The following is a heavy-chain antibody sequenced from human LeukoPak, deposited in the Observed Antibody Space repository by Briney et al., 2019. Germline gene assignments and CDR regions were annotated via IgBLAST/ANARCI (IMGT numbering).Heavy chain of an antibody. Sequence: SETLSLTCAVYGGSFSGYYWSWIRQPPGKGLEWIGEINHSGSTKYNPSLKSRVTISVDTSKNQFSLKLSSVTAADTAVYYCARREGSGSYSHRAFDYWGQGTLVTVSS. CDR1: GGSFSGYY. CDR2: INHSGST. V-gene: IGHV4-34*01. D-gene: IGHD3-10*01. CDR3: ARREGSGSYSHRAFDY. J-gene: IGHJ4*02.